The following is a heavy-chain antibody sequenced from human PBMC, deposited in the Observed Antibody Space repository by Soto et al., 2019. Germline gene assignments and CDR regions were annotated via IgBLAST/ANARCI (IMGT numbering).Heavy chain of an antibody. V-gene: IGHV3-7*01. J-gene: IGHJ6*02. CDR1: GFRFSNSW. CDR3: ERDLTTVTNRGQYFDYGMDI. CDR2: IKQDGSEK. D-gene: IGHD4-4*01. Sequence: PGGSLRLSCAASGFRFSNSWMTLVRQSPGKGLEWVANIKQDGSEKYYVDSVKGRFTVSRDNAKTSLYLQMNSLRGEDAAVYYCERDLTTVTNRGQYFDYGMDIWGQGTRVTVSS.